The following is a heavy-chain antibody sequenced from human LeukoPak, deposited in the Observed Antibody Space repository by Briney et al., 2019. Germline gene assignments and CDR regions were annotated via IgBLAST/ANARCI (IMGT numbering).Heavy chain of an antibody. Sequence: GGSLRLSCAASGFTFSSYAMSWVRQAPGKGLEWASAISGSGGSTYYADSVKGRFTISRDNSKNTLYLQMNSLRAEDTAVYYCAKVDSGGSGSQNYYYYGMDVWGQGTTVTVSS. D-gene: IGHD3-10*01. V-gene: IGHV3-23*01. CDR1: GFTFSSYA. CDR2: ISGSGGST. CDR3: AKVDSGGSGSQNYYYYGMDV. J-gene: IGHJ6*02.